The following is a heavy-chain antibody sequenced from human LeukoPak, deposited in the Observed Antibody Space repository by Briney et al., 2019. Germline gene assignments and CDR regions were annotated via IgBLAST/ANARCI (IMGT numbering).Heavy chain of an antibody. CDR1: GYSFTSYW. CDR3: ASRGREERWLQVTGNDAFDI. D-gene: IGHD5-24*01. CDR2: IYPGDSDT. J-gene: IGHJ3*02. V-gene: IGHV5-51*01. Sequence: PGESLKISCKGSGYSFTSYWIGWVRQMPGKGLEWMGIIYPGDSDTRYSPSFQGQVTISADKSISTAYLQWSSLKASDTAMYYCASRGREERWLQVTGNDAFDIWGQGTMVTVSS.